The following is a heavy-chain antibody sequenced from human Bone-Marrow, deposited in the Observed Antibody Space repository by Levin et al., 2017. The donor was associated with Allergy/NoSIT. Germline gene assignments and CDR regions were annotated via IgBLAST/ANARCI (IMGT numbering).Heavy chain of an antibody. Sequence: GGSLRLSCAASGFTFSSYAMHWVRQAPGKGLEWVAVISYDGSNKYYADSVKGRFTISRDNSKNTLYLQMNSLRAEDTAVYYCARGLRGYDPTITMIVKTTYDVLGDYWGQGTLVTVSS. J-gene: IGHJ4*02. V-gene: IGHV3-30*04. CDR2: ISYDGSNK. CDR3: ARGLRGYDPTITMIVKTTYDVLGDY. CDR1: GFTFSSYA. D-gene: IGHD3-22*01.